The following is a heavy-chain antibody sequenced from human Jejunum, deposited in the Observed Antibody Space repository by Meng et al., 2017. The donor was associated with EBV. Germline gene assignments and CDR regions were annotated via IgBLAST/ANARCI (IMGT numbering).Heavy chain of an antibody. CDR1: GFTVSSSY. CDR3: ARKYGGDY. D-gene: IGHD2-2*01. CDR2: IYGDGRT. Sequence: EVGLVESGGGLIQPGGSLRLSCAASGFTVSSSYMSWVRQAPGKGLEWVSVIYGDGRTYYADSVKGRFTISRDSSKNTIYLQMNSLRVDDTALYYCARKYGGDYWGQGTLVTVSS. V-gene: IGHV3-53*01. J-gene: IGHJ4*02.